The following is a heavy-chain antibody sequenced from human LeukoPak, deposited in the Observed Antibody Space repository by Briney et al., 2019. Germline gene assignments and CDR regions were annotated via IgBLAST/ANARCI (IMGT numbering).Heavy chain of an antibody. CDR3: ARGRGSHFQY. CDR1: GFIFGDYD. D-gene: IGHD1-26*01. Sequence: GGSLRLSCAASGFIFGDYDMFWVRQIIGKSLEWVSTLTPAGDTFYPGSVRGRFTISRDDVKNSLYLQMNNLRAGDTAVYYCARGRGSHFQYWGQGTLVTVSS. V-gene: IGHV3-13*01. J-gene: IGHJ4*02. CDR2: LTPAGDT.